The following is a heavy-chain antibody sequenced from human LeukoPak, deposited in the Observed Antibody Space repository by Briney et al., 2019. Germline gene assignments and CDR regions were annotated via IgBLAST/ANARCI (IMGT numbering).Heavy chain of an antibody. CDR1: GFTFSSYW. CDR3: ARDLGEYDFWSGYYYGMDV. J-gene: IGHJ6*02. D-gene: IGHD3-3*01. V-gene: IGHV3-7*01. Sequence: PGGFLRLSCAASGFTFSSYWMSWVRQAPGKGLEWVANIKQDGSEKYYVDSVKGRFTISRDNAKNSLYLQMNSLRAEDTAVYYCARDLGEYDFWSGYYYGMDVWGQGTTVTVSS. CDR2: IKQDGSEK.